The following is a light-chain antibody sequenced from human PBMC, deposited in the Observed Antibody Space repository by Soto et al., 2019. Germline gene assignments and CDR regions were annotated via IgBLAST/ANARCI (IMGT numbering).Light chain of an antibody. CDR2: AAS. Sequence: DIQMTQSPSSLSASVGDRVTIPCRASQRITNSLNWYQQKPGRAPNLLIYAASSLQRGVPSRFSGSGSGTDFTLTISSLQPEDSASYCCQQSYSSWATFGGGTKVEIQ. CDR1: QRITNS. J-gene: IGKJ4*01. CDR3: QQSYSSWAT. V-gene: IGKV1-39*01.